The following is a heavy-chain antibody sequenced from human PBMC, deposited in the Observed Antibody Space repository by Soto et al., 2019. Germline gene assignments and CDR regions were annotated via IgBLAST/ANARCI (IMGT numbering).Heavy chain of an antibody. CDR1: GGSISSGGYS. D-gene: IGHD4-17*01. CDR2: IYHSGST. V-gene: IGHV4-30-2*01. Sequence: PSETLSLTCAVSGGSISSGGYSWSWIRQPPGKGLEWIGYIYHSGSTYYNPSLKSRVTISVDTSKNQFSPKLSSVTAADTAVYYCARVFLWTTVTKIDYWGQGTLVTVSS. J-gene: IGHJ4*02. CDR3: ARVFLWTTVTKIDY.